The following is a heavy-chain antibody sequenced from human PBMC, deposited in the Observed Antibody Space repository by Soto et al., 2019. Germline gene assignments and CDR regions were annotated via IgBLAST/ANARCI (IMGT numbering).Heavy chain of an antibody. CDR1: GYSISSGYY. CDR3: ARDCPPSGDFWSGYALDAMDV. V-gene: IGHV4-38-2*02. J-gene: IGHJ6*02. Sequence: SETLSLTCAVSGYSISSGYYWGWIRQPPGKGLEWIGSIYHSGSIYYNPSLKSRVTISVDTSKNQFSLKLSCVTAADTAVYYCARDCPPSGDFWSGYALDAMDVWGQGTTVTVSS. D-gene: IGHD3-3*01. CDR2: IYHSGSI.